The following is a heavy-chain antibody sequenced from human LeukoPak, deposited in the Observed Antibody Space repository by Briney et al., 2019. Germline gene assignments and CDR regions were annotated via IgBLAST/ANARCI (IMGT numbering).Heavy chain of an antibody. J-gene: IGHJ5*02. Sequence: GGSPRLSCAASGFTFSSYGMSWVRQAPGKGLEWVSAISGSGGSTYYADSVKGRFTISRDNSKNTLYLQMNSLRAEDTAVYYCAKALVPRGPSWFDPWGQGTLVTVSS. CDR3: AKALVPRGPSWFDP. V-gene: IGHV3-23*01. CDR2: ISGSGGST. CDR1: GFTFSSYG.